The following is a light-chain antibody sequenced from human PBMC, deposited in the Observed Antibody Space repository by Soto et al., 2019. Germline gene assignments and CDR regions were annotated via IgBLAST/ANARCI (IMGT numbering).Light chain of an antibody. V-gene: IGKV4-1*01. CDR1: QSVLYSSNNKNY. CDR3: QQYYSTPLT. Sequence: DIVMTKSPDSLAVSLGERATINCKSSQSVLYSSNNKNYLAWYQQKPGQPPKLLIYWASTRESGVPDRLSGSGSGTDFTLTISSLQAEDVAVYYCQQYYSTPLTFGGGTKVEIK. CDR2: WAS. J-gene: IGKJ4*01.